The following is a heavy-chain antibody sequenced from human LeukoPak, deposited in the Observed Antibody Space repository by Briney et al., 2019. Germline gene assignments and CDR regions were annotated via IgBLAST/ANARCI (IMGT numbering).Heavy chain of an antibody. J-gene: IGHJ4*02. CDR2: IYYSGGT. CDR1: GGSISSYY. Sequence: SETLSLTCAVYGGSISSYYWSWIRQPPGKGLEWIGYIYYSGGTYYNPSLKSRVTISVDTSKNQFSLKLSSVTAADTAVYYCASHSGGYAYWGQGTLVTVSS. CDR3: ASHSGGYAY. D-gene: IGHD5-12*01. V-gene: IGHV4-59*12.